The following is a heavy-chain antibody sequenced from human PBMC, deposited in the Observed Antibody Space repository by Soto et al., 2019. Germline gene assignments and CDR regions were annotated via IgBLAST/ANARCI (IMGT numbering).Heavy chain of an antibody. Sequence: SETLSLTCTVSGGSISSSSYYWGWIRLPPGKGLEWIGNINYSGSTYYNPSLKSRVTISVDTSKNQFSLKMSSLTAADTAVYYCARRIREDSTGHYIAFDYWGQGTLVTVSS. CDR2: INYSGST. V-gene: IGHV4-39*01. CDR1: GGSISSSSYY. J-gene: IGHJ4*02. D-gene: IGHD3-22*01. CDR3: ARRIREDSTGHYIAFDY.